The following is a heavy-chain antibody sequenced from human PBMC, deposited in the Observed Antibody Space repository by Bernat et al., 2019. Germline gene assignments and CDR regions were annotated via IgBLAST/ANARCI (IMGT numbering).Heavy chain of an antibody. D-gene: IGHD5-24*01. J-gene: IGHJ4*02. CDR2: IYYSGST. Sequence: QLQLQESGPGLVKPSETLSLTCTVSGGSISSSSYYWSWIRQHPGKGLEWIGYIYYSGSTYYNPSLKSRVTISVDTSKNQFSLKLSSVTAADTAVYYCARLRWLQYHYFDYWGQGTLVTVSS. CDR1: GGSISSSSYY. V-gene: IGHV4-31*03. CDR3: ARLRWLQYHYFDY.